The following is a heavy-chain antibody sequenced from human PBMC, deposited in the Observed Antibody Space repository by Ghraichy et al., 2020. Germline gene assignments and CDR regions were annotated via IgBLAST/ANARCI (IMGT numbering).Heavy chain of an antibody. Sequence: SETLSLTCAVYGGSFSGYYWSWIRQPPGKGLEWIGEINHSGSTNYNPSLKSRVTISVDTSKNQFSLKLSSVTAADTAVYYCARTSRLLPHPYYYYGMDVWGQGTTVTVSS. D-gene: IGHD1-14*01. CDR3: ARTSRLLPHPYYYYGMDV. V-gene: IGHV4-34*01. CDR2: INHSGST. CDR1: GGSFSGYY. J-gene: IGHJ6*02.